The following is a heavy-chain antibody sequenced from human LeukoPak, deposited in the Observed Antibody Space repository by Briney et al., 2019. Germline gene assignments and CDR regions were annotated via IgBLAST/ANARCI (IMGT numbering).Heavy chain of an antibody. CDR1: GGSISGDH. D-gene: IGHD5-24*01. V-gene: IGHV4-59*01. J-gene: IGHJ2*01. CDR3: ARGTDGRRYFDL. CDR2: IYYSGNT. Sequence: SETLSLTCTVSGGSISGDHWNWIRQPPGKGLEWIGNIYYSGNTNYNPSLKSRVTISLDTSKNQFSLRLTSVTAADTAVYYCARGTDGRRYFDLWGRGTLLTVSP.